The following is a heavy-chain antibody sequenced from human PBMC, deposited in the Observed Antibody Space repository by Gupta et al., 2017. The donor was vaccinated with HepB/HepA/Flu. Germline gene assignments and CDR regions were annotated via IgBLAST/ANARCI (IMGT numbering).Heavy chain of an antibody. CDR2: ISSSGNAI. CDR3: ARRYSNSFDY. D-gene: IGHD4-11*01. Sequence: QVQLVESGGGLVKPGGSLRLSCAASGFTFSDYYMSWIRQAPGKGLEWVSYISSSGNAIYFADSVRGRFTISRDNAKSSLYLQMNSLGAEDTAVYYCARRYSNSFDYWGQGTLVTVSS. J-gene: IGHJ4*02. CDR1: GFTFSDYY. V-gene: IGHV3-11*01.